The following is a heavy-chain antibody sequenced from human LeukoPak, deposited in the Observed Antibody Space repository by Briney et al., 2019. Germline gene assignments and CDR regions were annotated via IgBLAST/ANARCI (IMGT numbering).Heavy chain of an antibody. CDR3: AREGSGYPY. D-gene: IGHD5-12*01. J-gene: IGHJ4*02. Sequence: SVKVSCKASGGTFSSYAISWVRQAPGQGLEWMGGIIPIFGTANYAQKFQGRVTITADESTSTAYMELSRLTSDDTAVFYCAREGSGYPYWGQGTLVTVSS. CDR1: GGTFSSYA. CDR2: IIPIFGTA. V-gene: IGHV1-69*13.